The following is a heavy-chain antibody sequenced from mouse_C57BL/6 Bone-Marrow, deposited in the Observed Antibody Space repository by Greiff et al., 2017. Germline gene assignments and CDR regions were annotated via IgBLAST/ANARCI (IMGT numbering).Heavy chain of an antibody. D-gene: IGHD1-1*01. Sequence: QVQLQQPGAELVRPGSSVKLSCKASGYTFPSYWMDWVKQRPGQGLEWIGNIYPSDSETHYNQKFKDKATLTVDKSSSTAYMQLSSLTSEDSAVYYCARSSSSYGSSWFAYWGQGTLVTVSA. CDR1: GYTFPSYW. V-gene: IGHV1-61*01. CDR3: ARSSSSYGSSWFAY. J-gene: IGHJ3*01. CDR2: IYPSDSET.